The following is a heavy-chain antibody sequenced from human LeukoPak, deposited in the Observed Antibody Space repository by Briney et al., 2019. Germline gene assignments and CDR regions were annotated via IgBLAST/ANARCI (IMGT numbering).Heavy chain of an antibody. J-gene: IGHJ4*02. Sequence: PGRSLRLSCAASGFTFSNAWMSWVRQAPGKGLVWVSHINTDGSGTYYADSVKGRFTISRDNAKNTLYLQMNSLRAEDTAVYFCARDLDYGGHVWGQGTLVTVSS. D-gene: IGHD4-23*01. CDR1: GFTFSNAW. V-gene: IGHV3-74*01. CDR2: INTDGSGT. CDR3: ARDLDYGGHV.